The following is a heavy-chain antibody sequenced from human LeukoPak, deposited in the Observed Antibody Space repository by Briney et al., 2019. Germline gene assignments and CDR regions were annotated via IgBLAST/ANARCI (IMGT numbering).Heavy chain of an antibody. CDR1: GYTFTGYY. CDR3: ARGDTIFGLFIGFDP. J-gene: IGHJ5*02. D-gene: IGHD3/OR15-3a*01. V-gene: IGHV1-2*02. Sequence: ASVKVSCKASGYTFTGYYMRWVRQAPGQGLEWMGWINPNSGGTNYAQKFQGRVTMTRDTSISTAYMELSRLRSDDMAVYYCARGDTIFGLFIGFDPWGQGTLVTVSS. CDR2: INPNSGGT.